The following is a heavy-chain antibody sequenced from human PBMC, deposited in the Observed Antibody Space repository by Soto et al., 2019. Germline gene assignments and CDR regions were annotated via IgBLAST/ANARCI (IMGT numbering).Heavy chain of an antibody. Sequence: QVQLVQSGATQEKPGASVKVSCEAFGYSFDSYAYSWVRQAPGQGLEWMGRIGSGDTKYAQKLQGRVTMTTDTSTNTAYMDLRSLRSDDTALYYCARENDPYGFDLWGQGTMVTVSS. J-gene: IGHJ3*01. CDR1: GYSFDSYA. V-gene: IGHV1-18*01. CDR3: ARENDPYGFDL. CDR2: IGSGDT.